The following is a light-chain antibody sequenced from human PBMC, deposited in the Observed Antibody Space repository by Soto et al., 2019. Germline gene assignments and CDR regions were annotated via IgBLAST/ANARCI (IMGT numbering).Light chain of an antibody. CDR2: EGS. J-gene: IGLJ3*02. CDR1: SSDVGSYNL. V-gene: IGLV2-23*01. CDR3: CSYAGSSTSV. Sequence: QSVLTQPASVSGSPGQSITISCTGTSSDVGSYNLVSWYQQHPGKAPKLMIYEGSKRPSGVSNRFSGSKSGNTASLTISGLQAEDEADYYCCSYAGSSTSVFGGGTK.